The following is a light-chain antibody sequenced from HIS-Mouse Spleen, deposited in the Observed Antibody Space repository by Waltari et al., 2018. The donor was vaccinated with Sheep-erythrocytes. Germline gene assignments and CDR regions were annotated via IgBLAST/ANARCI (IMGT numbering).Light chain of an antibody. Sequence: QSALTQPRSVSGSPGQSVTIPCTGTSSDVGGYNYVSWYQQHPGKAPKLMIYDVSKRPSGVPDRFSGSKSGRTGSLTSSGLQAEDEADYYCCSYAGSYNHVFATGTKVTVL. CDR1: SSDVGGYNY. CDR2: DVS. V-gene: IGLV2-11*01. CDR3: CSYAGSYNHV. J-gene: IGLJ1*01.